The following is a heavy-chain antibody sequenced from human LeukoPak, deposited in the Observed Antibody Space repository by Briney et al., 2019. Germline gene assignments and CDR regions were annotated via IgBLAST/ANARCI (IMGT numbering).Heavy chain of an antibody. CDR3: ARDSVVVPAAWGRWFDP. Sequence: GGSLRLSCAGSGFTFSNYGMHWVRQAPGKGLEWVAVIWYDGSNKYYADSVKGRFTISRDNSKNTLYLQMNSLRAEDTAVYYCARDSVVVPAAWGRWFDPWGQGTLVTVSS. J-gene: IGHJ5*02. CDR2: IWYDGSNK. D-gene: IGHD2-2*01. CDR1: GFTFSNYG. V-gene: IGHV3-33*08.